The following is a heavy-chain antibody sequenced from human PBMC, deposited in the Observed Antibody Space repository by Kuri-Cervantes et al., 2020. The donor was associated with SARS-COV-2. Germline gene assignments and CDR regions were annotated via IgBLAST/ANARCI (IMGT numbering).Heavy chain of an antibody. J-gene: IGHJ6*03. CDR1: GFTFTSHA. V-gene: IGHV3-15*01. Sequence: GGSLRLSCAVSGFTFTSHAMHWVRQAPGKGLEWVGRIKSKTDGGTTDYAAPVKGRFTISRDDSKNTLYLQMNSLKTEDTAVYYCTTGYDFWSGYYRFDYYYYYMDVWGKGTTVTVSS. CDR2: IKSKTDGGTT. CDR3: TTGYDFWSGYYRFDYYYYYMDV. D-gene: IGHD3-3*01.